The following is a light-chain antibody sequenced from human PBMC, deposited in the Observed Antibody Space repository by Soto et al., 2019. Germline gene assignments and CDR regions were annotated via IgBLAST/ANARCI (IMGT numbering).Light chain of an antibody. Sequence: EIVLTQSPATLSLSPGERATLSCRASESVSSYLVWYQQKPGQAPRLLIYDASNRATGIPARFSGSGSGTHFTLTVRSLEPEDFAVYYCQQRRNWTFTFGPGTK. CDR2: DAS. V-gene: IGKV3-11*01. J-gene: IGKJ3*01. CDR1: ESVSSY. CDR3: QQRRNWTFT.